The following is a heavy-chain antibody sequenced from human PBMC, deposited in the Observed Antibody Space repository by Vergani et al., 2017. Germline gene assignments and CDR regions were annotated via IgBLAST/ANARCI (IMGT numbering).Heavy chain of an antibody. V-gene: IGHV3-21*01. Sequence: EVQLVESGGGLVKPWGSLRLSCAASGFTFSSYSMNWVRQAPGKGLEWVSSISSSSSYIYYADSVKGRFTISRDNAKNSLYLQMNSLRAEDTAVYYCARARYGSSGFDYWGQGTLVTVSS. CDR1: GFTFSSYS. J-gene: IGHJ4*02. CDR3: ARARYGSSGFDY. D-gene: IGHD3-22*01. CDR2: ISSSSSYI.